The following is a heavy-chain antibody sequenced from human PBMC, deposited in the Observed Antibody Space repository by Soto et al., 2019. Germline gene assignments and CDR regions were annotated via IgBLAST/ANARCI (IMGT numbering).Heavy chain of an antibody. D-gene: IGHD3-22*01. CDR2: ISGSGTTI. CDR3: ASFSRMADGYY. J-gene: IGHJ4*02. CDR1: GFIFSSYA. V-gene: IGHV3-48*01. Sequence: GGSLRLSCAASGFIFSSYAINWVRQAPGKGLEWVSYISGSGTTIYYADSVKGRFTISRDYAKSSLYLQMNSLRAEDTAMYYCASFSRMADGYYWGQGTLVTVS.